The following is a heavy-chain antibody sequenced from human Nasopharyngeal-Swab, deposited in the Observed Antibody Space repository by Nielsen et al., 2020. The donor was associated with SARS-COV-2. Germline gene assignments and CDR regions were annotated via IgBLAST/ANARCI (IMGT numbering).Heavy chain of an antibody. CDR2: IYYSGST. J-gene: IGHJ4*02. Sequence: SETLSLTCTVSGGSVSSGSYYWSWIRHPPGKGLEWIGYIYYSGSTNYNPSLKSRVTISVDTSKNQFSLKLSSVTAADTAVYYCAREIVGATTLGYWGQGTLVTVSS. V-gene: IGHV4-61*01. CDR3: AREIVGATTLGY. D-gene: IGHD1-26*01. CDR1: GGSVSSGSYY.